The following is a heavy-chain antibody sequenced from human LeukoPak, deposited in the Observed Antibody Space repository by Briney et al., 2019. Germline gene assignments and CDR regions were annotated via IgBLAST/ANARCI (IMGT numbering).Heavy chain of an antibody. CDR3: ARDVGPYCYDGGFDY. Sequence: GGSLRLSCAASGFTFSSYWMGWVRQAPGKGLEWVANIKQDGSEKYYVDSVKGRFTISRDNAKNSLYLQMNSLRAEDTAVYYCARDVGPYCYDGGFDYWGQGTLVTVSS. CDR2: IKQDGSEK. CDR1: GFTFSSYW. D-gene: IGHD3-22*01. J-gene: IGHJ4*02. V-gene: IGHV3-7*01.